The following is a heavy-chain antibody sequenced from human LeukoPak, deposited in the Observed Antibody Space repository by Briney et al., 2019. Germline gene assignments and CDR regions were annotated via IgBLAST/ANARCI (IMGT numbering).Heavy chain of an antibody. D-gene: IGHD2-2*01. J-gene: IGHJ5*02. CDR2: INGDASNT. CDR3: ARAMPHDNWFDP. Sequence: GGPLRLSCAASGFTFSSYAMSWVRQVAGKGLVWVARINGDASNTTYADSVKGRFTISRDNAKNTLYLQMNSLRVDDTAVYYCARAMPHDNWFDPWGQGSLVTVSS. CDR1: GFTFSSYA. V-gene: IGHV3-74*03.